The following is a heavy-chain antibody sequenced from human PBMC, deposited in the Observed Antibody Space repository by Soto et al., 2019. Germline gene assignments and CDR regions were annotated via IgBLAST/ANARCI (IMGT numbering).Heavy chain of an antibody. D-gene: IGHD2-15*01. CDR3: ARVRVVRGLLGPFDY. Sequence: QVQLQESGPGLVKPSGTLSLTCAVSGGSISSSNWWSWVRQPPGKGLEWIGEIYHSGSTNYNPSLKSRVTISVDKSKNQFSLKLSSVTAADTAGYYGARVRVVRGLLGPFDYWGQGTLVTVSS. CDR2: IYHSGST. V-gene: IGHV4-4*02. CDR1: GGSISSSNW. J-gene: IGHJ4*02.